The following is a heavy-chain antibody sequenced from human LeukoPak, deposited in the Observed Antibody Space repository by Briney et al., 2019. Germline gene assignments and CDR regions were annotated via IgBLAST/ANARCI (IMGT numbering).Heavy chain of an antibody. CDR2: ISRSSNYI. Sequence: GGSLRLSCAASGFTFSSYSMNWVRQAPGKGLEWVSSISRSSNYIDYADSVKGRFTISRDNGKNSLYLQMNSLRAEDTAVYYCARDLQYGSGSYYNVVLDYWGQGTLVTVSS. CDR1: GFTFSSYS. D-gene: IGHD3-10*01. CDR3: ARDLQYGSGSYYNVVLDY. V-gene: IGHV3-21*01. J-gene: IGHJ4*02.